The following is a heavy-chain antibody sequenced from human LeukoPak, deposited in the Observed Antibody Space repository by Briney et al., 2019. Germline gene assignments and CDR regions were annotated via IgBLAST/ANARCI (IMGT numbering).Heavy chain of an antibody. D-gene: IGHD2-2*02. V-gene: IGHV1-69*01. CDR2: IIPIFGTA. Sequence: GSSVKVSCKASGGTFSSYAISWVRQAPGQGLEWMGGIIPIFGTANYAQKFQGRVTITADESTSTAYMELSSLRSEDTAVYYCARKSVVVPAAIPVYDYYYMDVWGKGTTVTVSS. CDR3: ARKSVVVPAAIPVYDYYYMDV. CDR1: GGTFSSYA. J-gene: IGHJ6*03.